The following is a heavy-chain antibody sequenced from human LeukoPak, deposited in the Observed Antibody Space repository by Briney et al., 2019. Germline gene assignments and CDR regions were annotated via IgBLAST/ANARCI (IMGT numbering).Heavy chain of an antibody. CDR1: GFTFSSFG. D-gene: IGHD3-22*01. Sequence: GGSLRLSCTASGFTFSSFGMHWVRQAPGKGLEWVAVIWYDGSNKYYADSVKGRFTISRDNSKNTLYLEMNSLRAEDTAVYYCARDYYYASSGYWDYYFDYWGQGTLVSVSS. V-gene: IGHV3-33*01. CDR3: ARDYYYASSGYWDYYFDY. J-gene: IGHJ4*02. CDR2: IWYDGSNK.